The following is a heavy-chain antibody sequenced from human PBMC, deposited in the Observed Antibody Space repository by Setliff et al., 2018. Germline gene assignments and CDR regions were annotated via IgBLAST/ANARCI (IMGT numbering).Heavy chain of an antibody. J-gene: IGHJ6*03. D-gene: IGHD1-1*01. CDR2: ISATSANI. CDR3: ARGPWKHSAYYYYYYMDV. V-gene: IGHV3-48*01. Sequence: GGSLRLSCAASGFNFNRYAMNWVRQTPGKGLEWVSYISATSANIQYADSVRGRFTVSRDNARNSLYLQMNSLRGDDTAVYYCARGPWKHSAYYYYYYMDVWGKGTTVTVSS. CDR1: GFNFNRYA.